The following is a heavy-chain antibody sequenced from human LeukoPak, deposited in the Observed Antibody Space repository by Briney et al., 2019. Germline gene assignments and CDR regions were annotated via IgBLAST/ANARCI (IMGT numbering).Heavy chain of an antibody. V-gene: IGHV4-38-2*02. CDR2: FSHRGGS. CDR1: GYSLSSGFF. CDR3: ARAQDFSDSSGPNYLDF. Sequence: TSETLSLTCTVSGYSLSSGFFCDWIRQSPGKGLEWIGSFSHRGGSYHNPSLKSRVTISVDTSKNQFSLKLLSVTAADTAVYYCARAQDFSDSSGPNYLDFWGQGILVTVSS. D-gene: IGHD3-22*01. J-gene: IGHJ4*02.